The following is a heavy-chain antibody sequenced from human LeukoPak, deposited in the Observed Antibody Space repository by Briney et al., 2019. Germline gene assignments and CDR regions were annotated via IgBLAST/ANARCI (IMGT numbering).Heavy chain of an antibody. D-gene: IGHD5-18*01. V-gene: IGHV7-4-1*02. CDR2: INTNTGNP. J-gene: IGHJ6*02. CDR1: GYTFTSYA. CDR3: ARERGLMWIQLWYPEDYGMDV. Sequence: GASVKVSCKASGYTFTSYAMNWVRQAPGQGLEWMGWINTNTGNPTYAQGFTGRFVFSLDTSVSTAYLQISSLKAEDTAVYYCARERGLMWIQLWYPEDYGMDVWGQGTMVTVSS.